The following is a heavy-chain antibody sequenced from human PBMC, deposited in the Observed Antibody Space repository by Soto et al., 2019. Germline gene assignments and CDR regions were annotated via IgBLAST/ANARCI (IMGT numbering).Heavy chain of an antibody. CDR3: ATELTVITFGGVIVRRGAFDI. CDR2: FDPEDGET. D-gene: IGHD3-16*02. Sequence: QVPLVQSGAEVKKPGASVKVSCKVSGYTLTELSMHWVRQAPGKGFEWMGGFDPEDGETIYAQKFQGRVTMTEDTSTDTAYMELSSLRSEDTAVYYCATELTVITFGGVIVRRGAFDIWGQGTMVTVSS. V-gene: IGHV1-24*01. J-gene: IGHJ3*02. CDR1: GYTLTELS.